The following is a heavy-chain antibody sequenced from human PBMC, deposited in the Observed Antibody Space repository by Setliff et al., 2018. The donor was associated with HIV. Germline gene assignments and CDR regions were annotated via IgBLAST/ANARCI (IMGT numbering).Heavy chain of an antibody. V-gene: IGHV1-18*04. CDR2: ISAYNGNT. CDR3: ARMNAYYNVWRSTYYFDY. Sequence: GASVKVSCKTSGYTFDIYYIHWVRQAPGQGLEWMGWISAYNGNTNYAQKLQGRVTMTTDTSTSTAYMELRSLRSDDTAVYYCARMNAYYNVWRSTYYFDYWGQGTLVTVSS. CDR1: GYTFDIYY. J-gene: IGHJ4*02. D-gene: IGHD3-3*01.